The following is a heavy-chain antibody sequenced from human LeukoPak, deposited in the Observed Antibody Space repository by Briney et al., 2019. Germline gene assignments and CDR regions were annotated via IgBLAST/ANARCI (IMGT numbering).Heavy chain of an antibody. D-gene: IGHD5-12*01. CDR2: ISYDGSNK. Sequence: GGSLRLSCAASGFTFSSYAMHWVRQAPGKGLEWVAVISYDGSNKYYADSVKGRFTISRDNSKNTLYLQMNSLRAEDTAVYYCAKDRGYSGSARGYDYWGQGTLVTVSS. CDR1: GFTFSSYA. J-gene: IGHJ4*02. CDR3: AKDRGYSGSARGYDY. V-gene: IGHV3-30-3*01.